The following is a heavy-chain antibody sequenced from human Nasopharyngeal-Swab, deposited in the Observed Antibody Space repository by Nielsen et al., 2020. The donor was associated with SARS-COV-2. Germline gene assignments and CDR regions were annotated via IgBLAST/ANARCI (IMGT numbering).Heavy chain of an antibody. V-gene: IGHV1-2*02. CDR3: ARQLDLYFAFDL. CDR2: VNPKNGGP. CDR1: GYTFTDNY. Sequence: ASVKVSCKASGYTFTDNYIHWVRQAPGQEPEWMGWVNPKNGGPIYAQKFEGRVTMTRDTSITTAYMELSSLRSDDTAVYYCARQLDLYFAFDLWGQGTLVTVSS. D-gene: IGHD3-9*01. J-gene: IGHJ4*02.